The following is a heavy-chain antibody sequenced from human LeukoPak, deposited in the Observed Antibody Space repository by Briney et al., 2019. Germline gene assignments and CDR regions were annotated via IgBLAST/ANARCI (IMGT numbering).Heavy chain of an antibody. Sequence: ASVKVSCKASGYTFSNYGISWVRQAPGQGLEWMGWISAYNGNTNYAQKFQGRVTMTTDTPTSTVYMELRSLRSDDTAVYYCARDLTAGRLVEGVVYWGQGTLVTVSS. CDR1: GYTFSNYG. CDR2: ISAYNGNT. CDR3: ARDLTAGRLVEGVVY. J-gene: IGHJ4*02. D-gene: IGHD7-27*01. V-gene: IGHV1-18*01.